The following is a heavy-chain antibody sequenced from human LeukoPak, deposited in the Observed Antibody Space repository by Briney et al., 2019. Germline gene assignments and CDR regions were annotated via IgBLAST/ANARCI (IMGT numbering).Heavy chain of an antibody. D-gene: IGHD5-12*01. CDR1: GGSISTYY. CDR2: IYHSGST. J-gene: IGHJ4*02. CDR3: ARGGGYASPIGY. V-gene: IGHV4-59*01. Sequence: PSETLSLTCTLSGGSISTYYWSWIRQPPGEGLEWIGYIYHSGSTNYNPSLKSRVNISVDTSKTQFSLKLSSVTAADTAVYYCARGGGYASPIGYWGQGALVTVSS.